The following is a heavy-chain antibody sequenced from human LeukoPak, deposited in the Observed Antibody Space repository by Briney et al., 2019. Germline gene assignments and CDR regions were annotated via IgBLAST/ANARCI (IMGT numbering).Heavy chain of an antibody. V-gene: IGHV3-9*01. Sequence: PGGSLRLSCAASGFTFDDYAMHWVRQAPGKGLEWVSGISWNSGSIGYADSVKGRFTISRDNAKDSLYLQMNSLRAEDTALYYCAKDIGCRGGDCYFDYWGQGTLVTVSS. CDR1: GFTFDDYA. CDR2: ISWNSGSI. CDR3: AKDIGCRGGDCYFDY. D-gene: IGHD2-21*02. J-gene: IGHJ4*02.